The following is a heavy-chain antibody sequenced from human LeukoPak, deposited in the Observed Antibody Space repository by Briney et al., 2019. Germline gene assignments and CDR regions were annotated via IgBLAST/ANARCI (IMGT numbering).Heavy chain of an antibody. CDR3: AKDYVLYGMDV. D-gene: IGHD3-10*02. CDR1: GFTFSSYG. Sequence: GGSLRLSCAASGFTFSSYGMHWVRQAPGRGLEWVAVISYDGSNKYYADSVKGRFTISRDNSKNTLYLQMNSLRAEDTAVYYCAKDYVLYGMDVWGQGTTVTVSS. V-gene: IGHV3-30*18. CDR2: ISYDGSNK. J-gene: IGHJ6*02.